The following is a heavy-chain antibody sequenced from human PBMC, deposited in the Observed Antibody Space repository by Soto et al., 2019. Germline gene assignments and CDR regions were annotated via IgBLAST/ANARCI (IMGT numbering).Heavy chain of an antibody. D-gene: IGHD6-6*01. J-gene: IGHJ6*02. CDR2: MNPNSGNT. CDR1: GYTFTSYD. V-gene: IGHV1-8*01. Sequence: ASVKVSCKASGYTFTSYDINWVRQATGQGLEWMGWMNPNSGNTGYAQKFQGRVTMTRNTSISTAYMELSSLRSEDTAVYYCAREGQYSSSPYYYYYGMDVWGQGTTVTVSS. CDR3: AREGQYSSSPYYYYYGMDV.